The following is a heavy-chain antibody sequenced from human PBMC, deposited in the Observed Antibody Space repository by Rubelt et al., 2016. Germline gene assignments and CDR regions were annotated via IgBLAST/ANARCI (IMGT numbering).Heavy chain of an antibody. CDR2: ISYDGSNK. Sequence: QVQLVESGGGVVQPGRSLRLSCAASGFTFSSYAMHWVRQAPGKGLEWAAVISYDGSNKYYADSVKGRFTISRDNSKNTRYLQMNSLRAEDTAVYYCARGQGGSGSYYNYWGQGTLVTVSS. CDR3: ARGQGGSGSYYNY. V-gene: IGHV3-30*04. J-gene: IGHJ4*02. D-gene: IGHD3-10*01. CDR1: GFTFSSYA.